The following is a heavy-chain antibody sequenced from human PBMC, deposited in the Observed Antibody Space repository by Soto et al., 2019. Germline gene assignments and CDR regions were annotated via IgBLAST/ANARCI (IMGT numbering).Heavy chain of an antibody. V-gene: IGHV1-69*06. J-gene: IGHJ6*02. CDR3: AKDSSGLSYYYGMDV. CDR2: IIPIFGTA. D-gene: IGHD6-19*01. CDR1: GGTFSSYA. Sequence: SVKVSCKASGGTFSSYAISWVRQAPGQGLEWMGGIIPIFGTANYAQKFQGRVTITADKSTSTAYMELSSLRSEDTAVYYCAKDSSGLSYYYGMDVWGQGTTVTVSS.